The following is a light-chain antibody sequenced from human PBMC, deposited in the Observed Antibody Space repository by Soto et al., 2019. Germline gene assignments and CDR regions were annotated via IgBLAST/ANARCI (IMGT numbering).Light chain of an antibody. J-gene: IGLJ2*01. CDR3: QAYDNAVSAWV. V-gene: IGLV1-40*01. CDR1: SSNIGAGYA. Sequence: QSVLTHPPSVSGAPGQTVTISCSGSSSNIGAGYAVYWYQQFPGSAPKLLIYHNNNRPSGVPDRFSGSTSGTSASLAITALQAEDEADYFCQAYDNAVSAWVFGGGTTLTVL. CDR2: HNN.